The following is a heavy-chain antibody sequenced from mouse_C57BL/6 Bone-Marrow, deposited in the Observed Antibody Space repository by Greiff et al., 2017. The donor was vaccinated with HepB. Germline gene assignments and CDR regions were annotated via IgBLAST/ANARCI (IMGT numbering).Heavy chain of an antibody. J-gene: IGHJ3*01. V-gene: IGHV5-12*01. CDR2: ISNGGGSN. CDR1: GFTFSDYY. CDR3: ARQGDGWFAY. D-gene: IGHD3-3*01. Sequence: EVQGVESGGGLVQPGGSLKLSCAASGFTFSDYYMYWVRQTPEKRLEWVAYISNGGGSNYYPDTVKGRFTISRDHAKNTLYLQMSRLKSEDTARYYCARQGDGWFAYWGQGTLVTVSA.